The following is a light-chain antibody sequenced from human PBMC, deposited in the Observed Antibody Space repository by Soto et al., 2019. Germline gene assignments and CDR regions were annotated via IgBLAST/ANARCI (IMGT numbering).Light chain of an antibody. CDR3: QQGSNWPLT. CDR1: QSVSSD. CDR2: DAS. Sequence: EIVLTQFPPTLSLSPGERATLSCRASQSVSSDLAWYQQKPGQAPRLLIYDASNRATGIPARFSGSGYETDFTLTISSLEPEDFAVYYCQQGSNWPLTFGQGTRLEIK. V-gene: IGKV3-11*01. J-gene: IGKJ5*01.